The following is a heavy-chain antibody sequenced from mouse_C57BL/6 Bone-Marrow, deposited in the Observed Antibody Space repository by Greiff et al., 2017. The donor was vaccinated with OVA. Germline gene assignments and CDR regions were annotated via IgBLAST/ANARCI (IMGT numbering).Heavy chain of an antibody. D-gene: IGHD2-1*01. J-gene: IGHJ2*01. CDR3: TTLYYINSFDY. CDR1: GYTFTSYW. CDR2: IHPNSGST. Sequence: QLQLQQPGAELVKPGASVKLSCKASGYTFTSYWMHWVKQRPGQGLEWIGMIHPNSGSTNSNEKFKSKATLTVAKSSRTAYMQLSSLTSEYSAVYYCTTLYYINSFDYWGQGTTLTVSS. V-gene: IGHV1-64*01.